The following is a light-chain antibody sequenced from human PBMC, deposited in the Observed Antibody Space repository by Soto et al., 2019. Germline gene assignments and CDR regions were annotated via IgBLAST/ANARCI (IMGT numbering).Light chain of an antibody. Sequence: FTQSPDNRCLSPGGRSRRSRRASKSVSSYLAWYQQKPGKATSLLIYDASNRANGIPARFSGSGSGTDFPLTFDSLDPEDFALYYCQQRSNWHSITFGQGTRLEIK. CDR1: KSVSSY. CDR2: DAS. V-gene: IGKV3-11*01. J-gene: IGKJ5*01. CDR3: QQRSNWHSIT.